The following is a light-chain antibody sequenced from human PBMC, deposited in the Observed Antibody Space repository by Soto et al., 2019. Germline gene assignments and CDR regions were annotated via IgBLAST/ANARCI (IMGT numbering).Light chain of an antibody. J-gene: IGKJ2*01. CDR2: AAS. Sequence: EIVLTQSPGTLSLSPGERATLSCRASQTVSSSYLAWYQQKPGQAPRLLIYAASSRATGIPDSFSGSGSGTDFTLSISRLEPEDFAVYYCQQYDSAPYTFGQGTNLEIK. CDR1: QTVSSSY. CDR3: QQYDSAPYT. V-gene: IGKV3-20*01.